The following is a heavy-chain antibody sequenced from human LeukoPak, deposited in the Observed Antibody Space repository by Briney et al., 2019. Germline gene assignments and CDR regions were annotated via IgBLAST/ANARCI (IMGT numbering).Heavy chain of an antibody. CDR3: ARSNYDSTTFYYHLDL. CDR1: GFTFSSYW. V-gene: IGHV3-74*01. Sequence: PGGSLRLSCAASGFTFSSYWMHWVRQAPGEGPVWVSRVDVHGQGTAYADSVKGRFTISRDNAKNTLSLQMNSLSAEDTAVYYCARSNYDSTTFYYHLDLWGQGTLVTVSS. D-gene: IGHD2/OR15-2a*01. J-gene: IGHJ5*02. CDR2: VDVHGQGT.